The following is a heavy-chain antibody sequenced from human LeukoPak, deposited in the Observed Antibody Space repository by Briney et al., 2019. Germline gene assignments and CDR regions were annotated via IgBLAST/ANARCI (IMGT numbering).Heavy chain of an antibody. CDR3: ASHISRDGYSYFDY. Sequence: PSGTLSLTCAVSGGSISSSNWWSWVRQPPGKGLRWIGEIYHSGSTNYNPSLKSRVTISVDKSQNQLSLKLSSVTAADTAVYCCASHISRDGYSYFDYWGQGTLVTVSS. V-gene: IGHV4-4*01. CDR2: IYHSGST. D-gene: IGHD5-24*01. J-gene: IGHJ4*02. CDR1: GGSISSSNW.